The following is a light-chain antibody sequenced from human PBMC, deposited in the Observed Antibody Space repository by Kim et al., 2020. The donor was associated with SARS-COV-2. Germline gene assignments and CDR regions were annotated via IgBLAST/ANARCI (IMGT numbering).Light chain of an antibody. CDR3: CSYAGSPPYV. CDR1: INDVGSYDL. J-gene: IGLJ1*01. V-gene: IGLV2-23*02. CDR2: DVT. Sequence: QSALTQPASVSGSPGQSITISCTGTINDVGSYDLVSWYQQHPGKAPKLMIYDVTERPSGVPDRFSASKSGNTASLIISGLQAEDEADYYCCSYAGSPPYVFGTGTKVTVL.